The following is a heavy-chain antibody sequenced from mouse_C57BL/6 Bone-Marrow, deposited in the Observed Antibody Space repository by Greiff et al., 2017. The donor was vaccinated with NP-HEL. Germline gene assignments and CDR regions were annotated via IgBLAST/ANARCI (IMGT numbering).Heavy chain of an antibody. CDR1: GYTFTDYN. V-gene: IGHV1-22*01. D-gene: IGHD1-1*01. CDR3: ARFSSFTTVVARGFDY. J-gene: IGHJ2*01. Sequence: DVQLQESGPELVKPGASVKMSCKASGYTFTDYNMHWVKQSHGKSLEWIGYINPNNGGTSYNQKFKGKATLTVNKSSSTAYMELRSLTSEESAVYYCARFSSFTTVVARGFDYWGQGTTLTVSS. CDR2: INPNNGGT.